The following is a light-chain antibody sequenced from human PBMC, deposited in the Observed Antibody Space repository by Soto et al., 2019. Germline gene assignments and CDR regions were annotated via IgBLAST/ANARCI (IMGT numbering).Light chain of an antibody. CDR2: SDN. CDR3: AAWDDNLTGWV. CDR1: SSNIGGHA. J-gene: IGLJ3*02. Sequence: QSVLTQTPSASATPGQRVTISWSGSSSNIGGHAVNWYQQLPGSAPKLLIYSDNQRPSGVPDRFSGSKSGASASLAISGLRSDDESDYYCAAWDDNLTGWVFGGGTKLTVL. V-gene: IGLV1-44*01.